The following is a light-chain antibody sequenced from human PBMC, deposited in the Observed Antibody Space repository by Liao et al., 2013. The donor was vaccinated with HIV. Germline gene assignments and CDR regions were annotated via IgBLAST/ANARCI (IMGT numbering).Light chain of an antibody. CDR2: KDS. Sequence: SYKLTQPPSVSVSPGQTARITCSGDAFPKQYAYWYQQKPGQAPMLVIYKDSERPSGIPERFSGSSSGTTVTLTISGVQAEDEADYYCQSADSSGAYPYVFGTGTKVTVL. CDR1: AFPKQY. J-gene: IGLJ1*01. V-gene: IGLV3-25*03. CDR3: QSADSSGAYPYV.